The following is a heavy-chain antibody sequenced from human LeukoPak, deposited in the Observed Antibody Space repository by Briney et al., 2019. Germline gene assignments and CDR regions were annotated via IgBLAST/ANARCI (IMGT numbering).Heavy chain of an antibody. CDR1: GGSISSSNW. CDR2: IYHSGST. D-gene: IGHD5-12*01. J-gene: IGHJ2*01. V-gene: IGHV4-4*02. CDR3: ARDKWRWLRRNWYFDL. Sequence: PSGTLSLTCAVSGGSISSSNWWSWVRPPPGKGLEWIGEIYHSGSTNYNPSLKSRVTISVDKSKNQFSLKLSSVTAADTAVYYCARDKWRWLRRNWYFDLWGRGTLVTVSS.